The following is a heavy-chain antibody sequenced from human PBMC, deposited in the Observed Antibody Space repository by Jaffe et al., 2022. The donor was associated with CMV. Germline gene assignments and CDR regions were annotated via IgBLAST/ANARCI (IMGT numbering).Heavy chain of an antibody. V-gene: IGHV3-49*05. D-gene: IGHD6-13*01. CDR3: TRDGAAAADIDY. J-gene: IGHJ4*02. Sequence: EVQLVESGGGLVKPGRSLRLSCTASGFTFGDYAMSWFRQAPGKGLEWVGFIRSKAYGGTTEYAASVKGRFTISRDDSKSIAYLQMNSLKTEDTAVYYCTRDGAAAADIDYWGQGTLVTVSS. CDR1: GFTFGDYA. CDR2: IRSKAYGGTT.